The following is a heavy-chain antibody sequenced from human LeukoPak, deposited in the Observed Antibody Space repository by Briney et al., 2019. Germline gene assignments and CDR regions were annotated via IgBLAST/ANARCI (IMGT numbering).Heavy chain of an antibody. V-gene: IGHV3-23*01. CDR3: ASGNVAY. Sequence: GGSLRLSCAASGFIFSNYAMSWVRQAPGKGLEWVSTISGSDDSTNYADSVKGRFTISRDNSRNTLYLQMNSLRVEDTAVYYCASGNVAYWGQGTLVTVSS. J-gene: IGHJ4*02. CDR2: ISGSDDST. D-gene: IGHD4-23*01. CDR1: GFIFSNYA.